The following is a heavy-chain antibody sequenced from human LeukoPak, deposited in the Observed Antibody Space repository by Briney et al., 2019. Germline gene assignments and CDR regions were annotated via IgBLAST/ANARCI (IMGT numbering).Heavy chain of an antibody. CDR1: GFTFSSYS. CDR3: ARVPTALYYGFDC. D-gene: IGHD3-10*01. V-gene: IGHV3-21*01. J-gene: IGHJ4*02. CDR2: ISSSSSYI. Sequence: PGGSLRLSCAASGFTFSSYSMNWVRQAPGKGLEWVSSISSSSSYIYYADSVKGRFTISRDNAKNSLYLQMNSLRAEDTAVYYCARVPTALYYGFDCWGQGTLVTVSS.